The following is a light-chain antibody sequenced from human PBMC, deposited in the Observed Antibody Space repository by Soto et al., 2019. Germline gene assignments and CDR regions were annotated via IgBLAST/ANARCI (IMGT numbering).Light chain of an antibody. V-gene: IGLV2-14*01. J-gene: IGLJ1*01. CDR2: DVS. Sequence: QSALTQPASVSGSPGQSITISCTGTSCDVGGYNYVSWYQQHPGKAPKLMIYDVSNRPSGVSNRFSGSKSGNTASLTISGLQAEDEADYYCSSYTSSSLLYVFGTGTKVTVL. CDR1: SCDVGGYNY. CDR3: SSYTSSSLLYV.